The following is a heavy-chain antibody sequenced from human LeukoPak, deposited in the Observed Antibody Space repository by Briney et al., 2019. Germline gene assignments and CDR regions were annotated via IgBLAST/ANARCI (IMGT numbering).Heavy chain of an antibody. CDR1: GGSVNYYY. CDR3: ARQAPGNDAHRFDP. D-gene: IGHD2-8*01. J-gene: IGHJ5*02. CDR2: IHYSGST. V-gene: IGHV4-59*08. Sequence: SETLSLTCTVSGGSVNYYYWSWIRQPPGRDLEWIGYIHYSGSTNYNPSLKSRVTISIDTSNNEFYLKLSSVTAADTAMYYCARQAPGNDAHRFDPWGQGTLVTVSS.